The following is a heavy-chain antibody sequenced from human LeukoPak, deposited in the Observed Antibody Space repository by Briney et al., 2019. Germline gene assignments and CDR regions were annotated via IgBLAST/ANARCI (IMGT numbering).Heavy chain of an antibody. Sequence: GGSLRLSCEASGFTFSNYAMSWVRQAPGKGLEWVSDISGSGGSTYYADSVKGRFTISRDNSKNTLYLQMNSLRVEDTAVYYCAKEDRGVLLYFQHWGQGTLVTVSS. CDR2: ISGSGGST. CDR1: GFTFSNYA. D-gene: IGHD3-10*01. J-gene: IGHJ1*01. CDR3: AKEDRGVLLYFQH. V-gene: IGHV3-23*01.